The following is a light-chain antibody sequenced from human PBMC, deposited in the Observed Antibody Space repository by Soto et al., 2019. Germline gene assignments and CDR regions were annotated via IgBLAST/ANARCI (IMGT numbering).Light chain of an antibody. V-gene: IGLV1-40*01. CDR2: GNS. J-gene: IGLJ1*01. CDR3: QSYDSSLSGWV. CDR1: SSSIGAGYD. Sequence: QSVVTQPPSVSGAPGQRVTVSCTGSSSSIGAGYDVHWYQQLPGTAPKLLIYGNSNRPSGVPDRFSGSKSGTSASLAITGLQAEDEADYYCQSYDSSLSGWVFGTGTKLTVL.